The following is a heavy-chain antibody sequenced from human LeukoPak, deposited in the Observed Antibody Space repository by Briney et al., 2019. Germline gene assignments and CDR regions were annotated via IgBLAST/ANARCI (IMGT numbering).Heavy chain of an antibody. D-gene: IGHD2/OR15-2a*01. CDR3: AKGNNSLSFNFDY. J-gene: IGHJ4*02. CDR2: VSGDGDTT. V-gene: IGHV3-43*02. CDR1: GFHFRDFS. Sequence: GGSLRLSCAASGFHFRDFSMHWVRQVPGKGLEWVSLVSGDGDTTHYADSVKGRFTISRDNNKNSLFLQMNGLRVEDTAFYYCAKGNNSLSFNFDYWGQGALVTVSS.